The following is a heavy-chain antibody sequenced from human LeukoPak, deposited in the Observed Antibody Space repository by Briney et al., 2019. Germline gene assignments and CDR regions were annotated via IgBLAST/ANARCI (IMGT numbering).Heavy chain of an antibody. CDR2: IYYSGST. Sequence: SETLSLTCTVSGGSISSSSYYWGWIRQPPGKGLEWIGSIYYSGSTYYNPSHRSRVTISVDTSKNQFSLKLSSVTAADTAVYYCARELTGHYDILTGYYHRISTLDYWGQGTLVTVSS. CDR3: ARELTGHYDILTGYYHRISTLDY. CDR1: GGSISSSSYY. V-gene: IGHV4-39*07. D-gene: IGHD3-9*01. J-gene: IGHJ4*02.